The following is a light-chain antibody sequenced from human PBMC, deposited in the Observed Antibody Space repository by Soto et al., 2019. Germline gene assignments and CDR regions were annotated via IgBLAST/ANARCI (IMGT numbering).Light chain of an antibody. Sequence: QSVLTQPSSVSGSPGQSVTISCTGTSSDVGGYNYVSWYQQHPGKATKFMIYDVSKRPSGVPDRFSGSKSGNTASLTISGLQAEDDADYYCCSYAGSYTYVFGTGTKVTVL. CDR1: SSDVGGYNY. V-gene: IGLV2-11*01. CDR3: CSYAGSYTYV. CDR2: DVS. J-gene: IGLJ1*01.